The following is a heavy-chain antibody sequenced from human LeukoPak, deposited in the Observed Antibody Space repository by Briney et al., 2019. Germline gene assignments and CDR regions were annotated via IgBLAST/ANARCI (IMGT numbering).Heavy chain of an antibody. V-gene: IGHV1-46*01. J-gene: IGHJ4*02. CDR1: GYTFTSYY. CDR2: INPSGGST. D-gene: IGHD6-25*01. CDR3: AKSTARYYFDY. Sequence: ASVTVSCTASGYTFTSYYMHWVRQAPGQGLEWMGIINPSGGSTSYAQKFQGRVTMTRDTSTSAVYMELSSLRSEDTAVYYCAKSTARYYFDYWGQGTLVTVSS.